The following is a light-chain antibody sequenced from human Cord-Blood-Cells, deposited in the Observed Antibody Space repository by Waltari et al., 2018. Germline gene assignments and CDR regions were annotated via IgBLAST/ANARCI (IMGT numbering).Light chain of an antibody. CDR1: QSVSSSY. Sequence: EIVLTQSPGNLSLSPRARATLSCRASQSVSSSYLAWYQQKHGQSPRLLIYGASSRATGIPDRFSGSGSGTDFTLTISRLEPEDFAVYYCQQYGSSPLTFGGGTKVEIK. CDR3: QQYGSSPLT. J-gene: IGKJ4*01. V-gene: IGKV3-20*01. CDR2: GAS.